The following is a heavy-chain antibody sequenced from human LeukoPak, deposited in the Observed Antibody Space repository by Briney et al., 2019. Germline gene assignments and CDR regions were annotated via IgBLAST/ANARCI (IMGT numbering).Heavy chain of an antibody. D-gene: IGHD4-11*01. CDR2: IYYTGST. CDR3: TRHTGYISGQYSNYEDS. CDR1: GGSITNTKYY. V-gene: IGHV4-39*01. J-gene: IGHJ4*02. Sequence: PSETLSLTCTLSGGSITNTKYYWGWIRQPPGKGLEWIGSIYYTGSTYYNPSLKSRVTIPVDTSKNQFSLKLRSVTAADTALYYCTRHTGYISGQYSNYEDSWGQGTLVTVSS.